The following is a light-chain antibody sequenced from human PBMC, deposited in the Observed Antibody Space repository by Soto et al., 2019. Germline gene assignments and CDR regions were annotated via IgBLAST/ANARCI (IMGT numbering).Light chain of an antibody. Sequence: DIQVTQSPSSLSASVGDRVTITCRASQSIRTYLNWYQQRPGKPPKLLIHTSSPLQSGVPSRFSGSVSGTDFTLTISSLQPEDFATYYCQQTYSTLNSFGQGTKLEIK. CDR3: QQTYSTLNS. CDR2: TSS. CDR1: QSIRTY. V-gene: IGKV1-39*01. J-gene: IGKJ2*03.